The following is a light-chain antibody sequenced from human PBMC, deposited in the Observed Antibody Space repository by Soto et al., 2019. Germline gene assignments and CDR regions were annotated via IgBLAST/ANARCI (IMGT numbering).Light chain of an antibody. CDR1: QSVSSSY. CDR2: GAS. CDR3: QQYNNWPPIT. J-gene: IGKJ5*01. Sequence: TLSLSPGESATLSCRAIQSVSSSYLAWYQQKPGQAPRLLIYGASTRATGIPARFSGSGSGTEFTLTISSLQSEDFAVYYCQQYNNWPPITFGQGTRLEI. V-gene: IGKV3-15*01.